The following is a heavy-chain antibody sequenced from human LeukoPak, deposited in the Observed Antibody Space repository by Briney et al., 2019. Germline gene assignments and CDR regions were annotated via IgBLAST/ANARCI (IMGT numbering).Heavy chain of an antibody. J-gene: IGHJ4*02. Sequence: AGGSLRLSYAASGFTFSSYAMSWVRQAPGKGLEWVSAISGSGGSTYYADSVKGRFTISRDNSKNTLYLQMNSLRAEDTAVYYCAKDYHYYDSSGYSHPFDYWGQGTLVTVSS. CDR2: ISGSGGST. CDR1: GFTFSSYA. D-gene: IGHD3-22*01. V-gene: IGHV3-23*01. CDR3: AKDYHYYDSSGYSHPFDY.